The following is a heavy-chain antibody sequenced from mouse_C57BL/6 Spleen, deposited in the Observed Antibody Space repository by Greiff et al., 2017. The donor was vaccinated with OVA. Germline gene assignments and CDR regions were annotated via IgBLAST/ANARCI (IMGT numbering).Heavy chain of an antibody. CDR3: ARGYYGSSDAMDY. CDR2: IDPANGNT. V-gene: IGHV14-3*01. CDR1: GFNIKNTY. D-gene: IGHD1-1*01. Sequence: EVNVVESVAELVRPGASVKLSCTASGFNIKNTYMHWVKQRPEQGLEWIGRIDPANGNTKYAPKFQGKATITADTSSNTAYLQLSSLTSEDTAIYYCARGYYGSSDAMDYWGQGTSVTVSS. J-gene: IGHJ4*01.